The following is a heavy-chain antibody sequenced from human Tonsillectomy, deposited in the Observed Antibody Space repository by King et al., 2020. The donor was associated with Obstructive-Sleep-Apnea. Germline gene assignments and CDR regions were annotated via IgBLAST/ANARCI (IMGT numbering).Heavy chain of an antibody. J-gene: IGHJ6*02. V-gene: IGHV3-30-3*01. CDR1: RFTFTYYA. D-gene: IGHD1-26*01. Sequence: VQLVESGGGVVQPWRSLRLSCAASRFTFTYYAMHWVRKAPGKGLEWVAIISYDGGNKYYADSLKGRFTISRDNSKKTLLLQMNSLRAEDTAMYYCAREEWELPKGMDVWGQGTTVTVSS. CDR2: ISYDGGNK. CDR3: AREEWELPKGMDV.